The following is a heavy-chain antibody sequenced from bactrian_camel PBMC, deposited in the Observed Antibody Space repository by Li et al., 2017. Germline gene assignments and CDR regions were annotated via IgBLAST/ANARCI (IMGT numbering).Heavy chain of an antibody. CDR2: IDMDGRT. Sequence: HVQLVESGGGSVQAGGSLRLSCVVSGYDYSSFCMGWFRQSPGQERAGVADIDMDGRTSYAESVKGRFTISRDNAEMTVYLQMTSLKSEDTALYSCHAGRDRPNYWGQGTQVTVS. J-gene: IGHJ4*01. V-gene: IGHV3S53*01. CDR3: HAGRDRPNY. CDR1: GYDYSSFC.